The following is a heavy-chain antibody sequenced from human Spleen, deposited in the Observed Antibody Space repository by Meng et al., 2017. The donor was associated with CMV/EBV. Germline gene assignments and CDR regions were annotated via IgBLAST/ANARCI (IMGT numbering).Heavy chain of an antibody. V-gene: IGHV4-39*07. CDR2: IYYSGST. Sequence: QVQLQESGPGLVKPSGTLSLNCTVSGGSISSSSYYWGWIRQPPGKGLEWIGSIYYSGSTYYNPSLKSRVTISVDTSKNQFSLKLSSVTAADTAVYYCAREDYGDGGAFDYWGQGTLVTVSS. CDR3: AREDYGDGGAFDY. CDR1: GGSISSSSYY. D-gene: IGHD4-17*01. J-gene: IGHJ4*02.